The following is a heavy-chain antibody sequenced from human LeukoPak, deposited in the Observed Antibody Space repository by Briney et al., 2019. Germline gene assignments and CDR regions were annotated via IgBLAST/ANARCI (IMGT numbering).Heavy chain of an antibody. CDR2: IYYSGST. CDR3: AKDLWFGDHYGMDV. CDR1: DGSISSGDYY. V-gene: IGHV4-30-4*08. J-gene: IGHJ6*02. Sequence: SETLSLTCTVSDGSISSGDYYWSWIRQPPGKGLEWIGYIYYSGSTYYNPSLKSRVTILVDTSKNQFSLKLSSVTAADTAVYYCAKDLWFGDHYGMDVWGQGTTVTVSS. D-gene: IGHD3-10*01.